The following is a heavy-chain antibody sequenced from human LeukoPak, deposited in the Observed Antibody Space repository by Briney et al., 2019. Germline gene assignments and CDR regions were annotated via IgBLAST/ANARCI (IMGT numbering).Heavy chain of an antibody. J-gene: IGHJ5*02. Sequence: PGRSLRLSCAAFGFTFSSYAMHWVRQAPGKGRKWLAVISYDGSNKYYADSVKGRFTISRDNSKNTLYLQMNSLRAEDTAVYYCARRSGYCSSTSCSREGWFDPWGQGTLVTVSS. CDR2: ISYDGSNK. CDR1: GFTFSSYA. CDR3: ARRSGYCSSTSCSREGWFDP. V-gene: IGHV3-30-3*01. D-gene: IGHD2-2*01.